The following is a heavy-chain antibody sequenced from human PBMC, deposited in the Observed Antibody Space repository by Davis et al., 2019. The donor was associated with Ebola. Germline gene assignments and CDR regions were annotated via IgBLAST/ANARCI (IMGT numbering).Heavy chain of an antibody. CDR2: LSVTGLT. V-gene: IGHV3-23*01. CDR1: GFIVSIIY. D-gene: IGHD3-16*01. CDR3: AKDIQGGSSYLDY. Sequence: GRSLRLSCAASGFIVSIIYMSWVRQAPGKGLEWVSDLSVTGLTNSADPVKGRFTIPRDISKNTVYLQMSSLRAEDKAIYYCAKDIQGGSSYLDYWGQGSQVTVSS. J-gene: IGHJ4*02.